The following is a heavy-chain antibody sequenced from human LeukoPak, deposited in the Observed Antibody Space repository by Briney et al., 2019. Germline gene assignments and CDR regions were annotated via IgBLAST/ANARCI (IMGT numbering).Heavy chain of an antibody. CDR3: ARGGHDFNPFYW. J-gene: IGHJ4*02. D-gene: IGHD2-21*02. V-gene: IGHV3-23*01. CDR1: GFTFSTYA. CDR2: IKGGGDDP. Sequence: GGSLRLSCAAPGFTFSTYAMGWVRQAPGRGLEWVSSIKGGGDDPFYADSVKGRFTISRDNSKNTLFLQLDSLRAEDSAVYYCARGGHDFNPFYWWGQGTLVTVSS.